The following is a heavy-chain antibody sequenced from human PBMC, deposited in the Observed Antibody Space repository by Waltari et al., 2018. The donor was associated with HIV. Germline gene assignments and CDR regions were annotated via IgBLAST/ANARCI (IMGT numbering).Heavy chain of an antibody. CDR2: LSTSGST. D-gene: IGHD3-3*01. CDR1: GGSLNSGSFF. CDR3: SGSSSGSDYYYELDV. J-gene: IGHJ6*02. V-gene: IGHV4-61*02. Sequence: VHLRESGPEMVRTSQTLSLTSTVSGGSLNSGSFFSNWIRPPAGRGLEWVGGLSTSGSTNYNPSLKSRVTMTVDTSKNQLSLRLTSVTASDTAMYYCSGSSSGSDYYYELDVWGQGTTVTVS.